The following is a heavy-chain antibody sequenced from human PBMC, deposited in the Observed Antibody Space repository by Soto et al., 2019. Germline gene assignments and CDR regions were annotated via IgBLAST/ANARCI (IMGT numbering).Heavy chain of an antibody. J-gene: IGHJ3*02. CDR2: ISSSSIYM. D-gene: IGHD5-12*01. CDR1: GFTFNSYT. CDR3: ARGSDGSFDI. V-gene: IGHV3-21*01. Sequence: ESGGGLVTPGGSLRLSCTVSGFTFNSYTMNWVRQAPGKGLEWVSSISSSSIYMYYADSVKGRFTISRDNAKNSMYLQLNSLRAEDTAVYYCARGSDGSFDIWGQGTMVAVSS.